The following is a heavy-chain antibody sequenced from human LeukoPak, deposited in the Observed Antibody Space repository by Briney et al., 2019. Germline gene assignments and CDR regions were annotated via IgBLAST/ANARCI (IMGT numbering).Heavy chain of an antibody. CDR2: ITSSSSYI. Sequence: GGSLRPSCAASGFTFSSYSMNWVRQAPGKGLEWVSSITSSSSYIYYADSVKGRFTISRDNAKNSLYLQMNSLRAEDTAVYYCAELGVTMIGGVWGKGTTVTISS. CDR1: GFTFSSYS. D-gene: IGHD3-10*02. J-gene: IGHJ6*04. V-gene: IGHV3-21*01. CDR3: AELGVTMIGGV.